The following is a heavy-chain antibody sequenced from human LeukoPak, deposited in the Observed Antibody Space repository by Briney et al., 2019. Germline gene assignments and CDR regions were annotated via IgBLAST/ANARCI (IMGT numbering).Heavy chain of an antibody. CDR2: IYSGGST. D-gene: IGHD2-15*01. V-gene: IGHV3-53*01. CDR3: ARDLSGGRNGDV. J-gene: IGHJ6*02. CDR1: GFTVSSNY. Sequence: GGSLRLSCATSGFTVSSNYMSWVRQAPGKGLEWVSVIYSGGSTYYADSVKGRFTISRDDSKNTLYLQMNSLRAEDTAVYYCARDLSGGRNGDVWGQGTTVTVSS.